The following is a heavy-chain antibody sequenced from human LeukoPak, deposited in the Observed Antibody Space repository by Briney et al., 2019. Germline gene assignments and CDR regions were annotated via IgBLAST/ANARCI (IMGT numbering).Heavy chain of an antibody. D-gene: IGHD3-22*01. V-gene: IGHV3-48*04. CDR1: GFTFNTNS. CDR3: ARWTDSSGYYYAHYGMDV. Sequence: GGALRLSCALSGFTFNTNSINWVRQAPGKGLEWVSYISSSGSAIYYADSVKGRFTISRDNAKNSVYLQMNNLRAEDTAVYYCARWTDSSGYYYAHYGMDVWGQGTTVTVSS. J-gene: IGHJ6*02. CDR2: ISSSGSAI.